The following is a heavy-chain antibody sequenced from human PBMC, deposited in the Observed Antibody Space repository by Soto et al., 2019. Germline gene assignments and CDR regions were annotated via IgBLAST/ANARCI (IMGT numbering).Heavy chain of an antibody. V-gene: IGHV1-69*02. Sequence: QVQLVQSGAEVKKPGSSEKISCKASGGTFSSYSISWVRQAPGQGLEWMGRIIPILGIANYAQKFQGRVTITADKSTSTAYMELSSLRSEDTTVYYCAGIAVAGTNFDYWGQGTLVTVSS. CDR1: GGTFSSYS. CDR3: AGIAVAGTNFDY. J-gene: IGHJ4*02. CDR2: IIPILGIA. D-gene: IGHD6-19*01.